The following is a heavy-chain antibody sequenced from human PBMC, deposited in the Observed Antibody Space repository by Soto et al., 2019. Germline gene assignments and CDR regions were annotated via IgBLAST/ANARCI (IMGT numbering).Heavy chain of an antibody. Sequence: QVQLVESGGGVVQPGTSLRVSCVGSGFTFRSYVIHWVRQAPGKGLEWVALTSYDGSDKYYGDSVRGRFTISRDNSGNTVDLQMDSLRLEDTALYYCARWGTTGGLDVWGQGTLVS. J-gene: IGHJ1*01. D-gene: IGHD3-16*01. CDR3: ARWGTTGGLDV. V-gene: IGHV3-30*19. CDR2: TSYDGSDK. CDR1: GFTFRSYV.